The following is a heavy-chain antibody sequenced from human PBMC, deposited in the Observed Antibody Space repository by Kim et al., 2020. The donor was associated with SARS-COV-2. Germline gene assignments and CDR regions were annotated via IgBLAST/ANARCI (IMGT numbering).Heavy chain of an antibody. CDR2: T. J-gene: IGHJ4*02. Sequence: TYYTKSVKGRFTISRDNSKNTLYLQMNSLRAEDTAVYYCASAMGRGVRGYWGQGTLVTVSS. D-gene: IGHD3-10*01. V-gene: IGHV3-23*01. CDR3: ASAMGRGVRGY.